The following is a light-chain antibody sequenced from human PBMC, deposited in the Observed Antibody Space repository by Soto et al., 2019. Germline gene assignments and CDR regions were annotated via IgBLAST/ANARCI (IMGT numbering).Light chain of an antibody. CDR2: EVS. CDR3: QSYDGGIRV. Sequence: QSALTQPPSASGSPGQSVTISCTGTSSDVGGYNYVSWYQQHPGKAPKLIIFEVSERPSGVPDRFSGSKSGNTASLTVSGLQTEDEADYYCQSYDGGIRVFGGGTKLTVL. V-gene: IGLV2-8*01. J-gene: IGLJ3*02. CDR1: SSDVGGYNY.